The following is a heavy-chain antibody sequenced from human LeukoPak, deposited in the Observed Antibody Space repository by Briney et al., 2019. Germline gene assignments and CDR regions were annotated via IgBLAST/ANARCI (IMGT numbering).Heavy chain of an antibody. CDR1: GFTFGDYA. Sequence: PGGSLRLSCTASGFTFGDYAMSWVRQAPGKGLEWGGFIRSKAYGGTTEYAASVKGRFTISRDDSKSIAYLQMNSLKTEDTAVYYCTRDYYDFWSGFLFPRMDVWGKGTTVTVSS. V-gene: IGHV3-49*04. J-gene: IGHJ6*04. CDR2: IRSKAYGGTT. CDR3: TRDYYDFWSGFLFPRMDV. D-gene: IGHD3-3*01.